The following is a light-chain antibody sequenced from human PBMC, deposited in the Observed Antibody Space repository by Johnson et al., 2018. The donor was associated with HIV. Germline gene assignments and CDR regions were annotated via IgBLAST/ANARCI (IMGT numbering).Light chain of an antibody. CDR2: DNN. Sequence: QSALTQPPSVSAAPGQKVTISCSGSSSDIGKNYVSWYQQLPGTAPKLLIYDNNKRPSGIPDRFSGSKSGTSATLGITGLQTGDEADYYCGTWDSSWGVFGTGTKVTVL. CDR1: SSDIGKNY. CDR3: GTWDSSWGV. V-gene: IGLV1-51*01. J-gene: IGLJ1*01.